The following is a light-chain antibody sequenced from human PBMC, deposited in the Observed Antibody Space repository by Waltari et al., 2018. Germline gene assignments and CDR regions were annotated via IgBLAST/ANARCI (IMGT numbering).Light chain of an antibody. J-gene: IGKJ2*01. Sequence: DIVMTQSPDSLAVSLGERATINGKPGRRVLSSSNNKNYLAWYQQKPGQPPKLLIYWASTRESGVPDRFSGSGSGTDFTLTISSLQAEDVAVYYCQQYYSTPYTFGQGTKLEIK. CDR1: RRVLSSSNNKNY. CDR3: QQYYSTPYT. CDR2: WAS. V-gene: IGKV4-1*01.